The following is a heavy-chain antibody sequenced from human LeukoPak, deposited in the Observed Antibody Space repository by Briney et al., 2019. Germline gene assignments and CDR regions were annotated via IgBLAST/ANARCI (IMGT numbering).Heavy chain of an antibody. CDR3: ARGNYYDSSGYYPL. Sequence: SETLSLTCTVSSRGSINSGSYYWSWIRQPAGKGLEWIGHIYTSGSIIHNYNPSLKSRVTISVDTSKNQFSLKLSSVTAADTAVYYCARGNYYDSSGYYPLWGQGTLVTVSS. J-gene: IGHJ4*02. CDR2: IYTSGSI. D-gene: IGHD3-22*01. V-gene: IGHV4-61*09. CDR1: SRGSINSGSYY.